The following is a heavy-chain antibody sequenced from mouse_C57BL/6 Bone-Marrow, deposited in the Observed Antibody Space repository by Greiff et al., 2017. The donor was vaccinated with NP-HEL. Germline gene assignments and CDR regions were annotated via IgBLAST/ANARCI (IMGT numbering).Heavy chain of an antibody. J-gene: IGHJ4*01. CDR3: ARPKMDY. CDR2: ISSGGSYT. V-gene: IGHV5-6*01. Sequence: EVNLVESGGDLVKPGGSLTLSCAASGFTFSSYGMSWVRQTPDKRLEWVATISSGGSYTYYPDSVKGRFTISRDNAKNTLYLQMSSLKSEDTAMYYCARPKMDYWGQGTSVTVSS. CDR1: GFTFSSYG.